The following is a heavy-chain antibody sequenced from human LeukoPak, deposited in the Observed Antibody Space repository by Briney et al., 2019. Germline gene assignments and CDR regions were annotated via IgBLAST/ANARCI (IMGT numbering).Heavy chain of an antibody. CDR2: INPNSGGT. D-gene: IGHD1-26*01. CDR3: ARELHSGSYSGDY. J-gene: IGHJ4*02. CDR1: GYTFTGYY. Sequence: EASVKVSCKASGYTFTGYYMHWVRQAPGQGLEWMGWINPNSGGTNYAQKFQGRVTMTRDTSISTAYMELGRLRSDDTAVYYCARELHSGSYSGDYWGQGTLVTVSS. V-gene: IGHV1-2*02.